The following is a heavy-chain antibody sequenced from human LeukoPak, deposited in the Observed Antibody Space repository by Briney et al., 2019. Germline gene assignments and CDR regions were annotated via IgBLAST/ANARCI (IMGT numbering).Heavy chain of an antibody. CDR3: AREGDLYCSSTSCYNNYYYYGMDV. CDR2: INPNSGGT. J-gene: IGHJ6*02. D-gene: IGHD2-2*02. CDR1: GDTFTGYY. Sequence: ASVKVSCKASGDTFTGYYMHWVRQAPGQGLEWMGWINPNSGGTNYAQKFQGRVTMTRDTSISTAYMELSRLRSDDTAVYYCAREGDLYCSSTSCYNNYYYYGMDVWGQGTTVTVSS. V-gene: IGHV1-2*02.